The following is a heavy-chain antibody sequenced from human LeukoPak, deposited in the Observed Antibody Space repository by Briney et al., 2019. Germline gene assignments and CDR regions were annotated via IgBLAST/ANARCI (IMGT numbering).Heavy chain of an antibody. Sequence: ASVKVSCKASGYTFTGYYMHWVRQAPGQGLEWMGWINPNSGGTNYAQKSQGRVTMTRDTSISTAYMELSRLRSDDTAVYYCAREPANSSSPPVSPDSWGQGTLVTVSS. V-gene: IGHV1-2*02. CDR3: AREPANSSSPPVSPDS. D-gene: IGHD6-13*01. J-gene: IGHJ4*02. CDR2: INPNSGGT. CDR1: GYTFTGYY.